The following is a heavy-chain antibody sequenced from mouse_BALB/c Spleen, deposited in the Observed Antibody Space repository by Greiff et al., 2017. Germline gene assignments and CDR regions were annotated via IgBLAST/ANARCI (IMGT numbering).Heavy chain of an antibody. Sequence: VQLQQSAAELARPGASVKMSCKASGYTFTSYTMHWVKQRPGQGLEWIGYINPSSGYTEYNQKFKDKTTLTADKSSSTAYMQLSSLTSEDSAVYYCARGGGNYWFAYWGQGTLVTVSA. J-gene: IGHJ3*01. CDR3: ARGGGNYWFAY. V-gene: IGHV1-4*02. D-gene: IGHD2-1*01. CDR1: GYTFTSYT. CDR2: INPSSGYT.